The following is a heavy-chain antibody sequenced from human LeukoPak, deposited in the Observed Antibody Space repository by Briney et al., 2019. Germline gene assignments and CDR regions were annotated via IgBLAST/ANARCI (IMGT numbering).Heavy chain of an antibody. D-gene: IGHD1-26*01. CDR2: INHSGST. V-gene: IGHV4-34*01. J-gene: IGHJ4*02. CDR3: ARGPVGVGAMAGFDY. CDR1: GGSFSGYY. Sequence: SETLSLTCAVYGGSFSGYYWSWIRQPPGKGLEWNGEINHSGSTNYNPSLKSRVTISVDTSKNQFSLKLSTVTAADTAVYYCARGPVGVGAMAGFDYWGQGTLVTVSS.